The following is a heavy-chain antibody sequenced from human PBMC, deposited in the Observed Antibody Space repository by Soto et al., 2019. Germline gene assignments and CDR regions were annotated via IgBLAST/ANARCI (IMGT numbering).Heavy chain of an antibody. CDR2: INHSGST. CDR3: TRRLPYFDWLLSPYYFGY. D-gene: IGHD3-9*01. V-gene: IGHV4-34*01. Sequence: PSETLSLTCAVYGGSFSGFYWSWIRQPPGKGLEWIGEINHSGSTNYNPSLKSRVTISADTSKNQFSLQLSSVTAADTAVYNCTRRLPYFDWLLSPYYFGYWVHGTLVTVSS. J-gene: IGHJ4*01. CDR1: GGSFSGFY.